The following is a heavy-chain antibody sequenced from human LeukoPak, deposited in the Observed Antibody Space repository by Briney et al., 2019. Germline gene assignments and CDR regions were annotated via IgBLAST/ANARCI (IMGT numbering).Heavy chain of an antibody. CDR1: GYSFTSYW. Sequence: GESLKISCKGSGYSFTSYWIGWVRQMPGKGLEWMGIIYPGDSDTRYSPSFQGQVTISADKSISTAYLQWSSLKAPDTAMYYCARLALERLRYNWFDPWGQGTLVTVSS. CDR2: IYPGDSDT. D-gene: IGHD1-1*01. V-gene: IGHV5-51*01. CDR3: ARLALERLRYNWFDP. J-gene: IGHJ5*02.